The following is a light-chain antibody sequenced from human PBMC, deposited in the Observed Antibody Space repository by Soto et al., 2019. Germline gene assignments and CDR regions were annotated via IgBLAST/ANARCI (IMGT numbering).Light chain of an antibody. CDR2: GDN. CDR1: SSNIGSNT. CDR3: AAWDDSLNGSNWV. J-gene: IGLJ3*02. V-gene: IGLV1-44*01. Sequence: QSVLTQPPSASGTPGQRVTISCSGSSSNIGSNTVNWYQQLPGTAPKLLIYGDNQRPSGVPDRFSGSKSGTSASLAISGLQSEDEADYYCAAWDDSLNGSNWVFGGGTKLTVL.